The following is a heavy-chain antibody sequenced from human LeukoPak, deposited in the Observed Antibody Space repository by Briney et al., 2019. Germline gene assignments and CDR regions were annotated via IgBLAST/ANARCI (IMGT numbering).Heavy chain of an antibody. J-gene: IGHJ6*02. Sequence: SVKVSCKASGGTFSSYAISWVRQAPGQGLEWMGGIIPIFGTANYAQKFQGRVTITADESTSTAYMELSSLRSEDTAVYYCAYSGYDIAYYGMDVWGQGTTVTVSS. CDR1: GGTFSSYA. CDR2: IIPIFGTA. CDR3: AYSGYDIAYYGMDV. D-gene: IGHD5-12*01. V-gene: IGHV1-69*13.